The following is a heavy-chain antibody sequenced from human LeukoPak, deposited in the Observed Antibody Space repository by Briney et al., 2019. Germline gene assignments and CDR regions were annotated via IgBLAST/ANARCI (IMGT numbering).Heavy chain of an antibody. V-gene: IGHV1-2*02. Sequence: ASVKVSCKASGYTFTSYYMHWVRQAPGQGLEWMGWINPNSGDTNYAQKFQGRVTMTRDTSISTAYMELSRLRSDDTAVFYCSRGRLGSGSQYDAFDLWGQGTMVTVSS. CDR2: INPNSGDT. D-gene: IGHD3-10*01. J-gene: IGHJ3*01. CDR1: GYTFTSYY. CDR3: SRGRLGSGSQYDAFDL.